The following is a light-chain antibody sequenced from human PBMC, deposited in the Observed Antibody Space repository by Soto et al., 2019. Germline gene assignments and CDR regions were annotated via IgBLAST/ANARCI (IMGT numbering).Light chain of an antibody. Sequence: QSALTQPASVSGSPGQSISVSCTGTSSDVGKYKFVSWYQQHPGKAPKLLIYEGTKRPSGVSNRFSGSKSGNTASLTISGLRAEDEADYYCNSYTSNNTYVFGTGTKLTVL. CDR2: EGT. J-gene: IGLJ1*01. V-gene: IGLV2-14*02. CDR1: SSDVGKYKF. CDR3: NSYTSNNTYV.